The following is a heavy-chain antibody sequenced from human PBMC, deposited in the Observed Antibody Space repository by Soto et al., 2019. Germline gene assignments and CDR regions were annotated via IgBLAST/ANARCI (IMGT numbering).Heavy chain of an antibody. CDR2: ISSSSSYT. CDR3: ARALRGRGYCYGSYYIDY. J-gene: IGHJ4*02. V-gene: IGHV3-11*06. CDR1: GFTFSDYY. Sequence: PGGSLSLSCAVSGFTFSDYYMSWIRQAPGKGLGWVSYISSSSSYTNYADSMKRRFTIIRDNAKNSLYLQMNSLRAADTTVYYCARALRGRGYCYGSYYIDYWGQGTLVTVSS. D-gene: IGHD5-18*01.